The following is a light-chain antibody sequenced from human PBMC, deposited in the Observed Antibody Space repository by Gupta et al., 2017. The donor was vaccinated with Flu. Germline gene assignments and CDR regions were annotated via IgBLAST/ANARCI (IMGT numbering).Light chain of an antibody. CDR2: WAS. CDR3: QQYYNSAGWA. V-gene: IGKV4-1*01. Sequence: DIVMTQSPDSLPVSLGETATINCKSSQSVLVSATNQNYLACYQHKVGQPPKLLINWASIRESGVPDRFSGSGSGTDFTLTISSLQAEDVAVYYCQQYYNSAGWAFGQGTKVEIK. CDR1: QSVLVSATNQNY. J-gene: IGKJ1*01.